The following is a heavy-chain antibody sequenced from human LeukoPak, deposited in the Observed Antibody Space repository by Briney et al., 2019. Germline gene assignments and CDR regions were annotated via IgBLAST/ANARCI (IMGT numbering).Heavy chain of an antibody. V-gene: IGHV4-38-2*02. CDR1: GYSISSGYY. CDR2: IYHSGST. Sequence: SETLSLTCTVSGYSISSGYYWGWIRQPPGKGLEWIGSIYHSGSTYYNPSLKSRVTISVDTSKNQFSLKLSSVTAADTAVYYCARFHAQRGSGVRGYYYYMDVWGKGTTVTISS. CDR3: ARFHAQRGSGVRGYYYYMDV. J-gene: IGHJ6*03. D-gene: IGHD1-26*01.